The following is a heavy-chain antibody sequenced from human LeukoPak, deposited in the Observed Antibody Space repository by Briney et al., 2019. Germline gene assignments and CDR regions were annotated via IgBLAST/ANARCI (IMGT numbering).Heavy chain of an antibody. CDR2: IKSNIDGGTT. CDR3: TTDFSHFDFSSGYYSY. CDR1: GFGFTNAW. J-gene: IGHJ4*02. Sequence: PGGSLRLSRAASGFGFTNAWMVWVRQAPGKGLEWVGRIKSNIDGGTTDFAAPVKGRFTISRDDLTRTLYLQMNSLKTEDTGVYYCTTDFSHFDFSSGYYSYWGQGSLVTVSS. D-gene: IGHD3-3*01. V-gene: IGHV3-15*01.